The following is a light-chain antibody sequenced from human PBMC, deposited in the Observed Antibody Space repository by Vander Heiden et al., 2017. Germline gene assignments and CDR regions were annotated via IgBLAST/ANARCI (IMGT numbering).Light chain of an antibody. CDR2: KAS. J-gene: IGKJ4*01. CDR3: QQYNSS. V-gene: IGKV1-5*03. CDR1: QRVSNW. Sequence: DIQMTQSPSTLPASVGDRVTITCRARQRVSNWLAWYQQKPGKAPKLLIYKASSLESGVPSRFSGSGSETEFTLTITSLQPDDFATYYCQQYNSSFGGGTKVEIK.